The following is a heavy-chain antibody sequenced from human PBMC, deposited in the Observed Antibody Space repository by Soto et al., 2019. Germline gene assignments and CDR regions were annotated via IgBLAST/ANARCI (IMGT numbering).Heavy chain of an antibody. J-gene: IGHJ4*02. V-gene: IGHV3-33*01. CDR1: GFTFSSNG. D-gene: IGHD6-19*01. Sequence: QVQLVESGGGVVQPGRSLRLSCAASGFTFSSNGMHWVRQAPGKGLEWVAVIWYDGSNKYYADSVKGRFTISRDNSKNTVYLQMNSLRAEDTAVYYCARDSGWVFDYWGQGTLVTVSS. CDR2: IWYDGSNK. CDR3: ARDSGWVFDY.